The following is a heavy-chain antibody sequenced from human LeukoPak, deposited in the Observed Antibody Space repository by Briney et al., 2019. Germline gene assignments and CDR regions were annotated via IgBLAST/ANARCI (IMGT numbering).Heavy chain of an antibody. CDR2: ISANGQAT. D-gene: IGHD2-21*01. V-gene: IGHV3-23*01. Sequence: GGSLRLSCAGSGFAFGTYAMSWVRQAPGMGLEWVSSISANGQATYYADSVEGRFTISRDNSKNTLYLQLNSLRAEDTATYYCARCHCDTRLYRLACWGQGTLVTVS. J-gene: IGHJ4*02. CDR1: GFAFGTYA. CDR3: ARCHCDTRLYRLAC.